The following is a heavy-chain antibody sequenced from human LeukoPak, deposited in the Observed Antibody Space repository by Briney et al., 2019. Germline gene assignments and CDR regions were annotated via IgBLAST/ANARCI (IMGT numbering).Heavy chain of an antibody. CDR3: AKDLWELVVMTLFDY. CDR2: ISSSSSYI. D-gene: IGHD3-22*01. CDR1: GFTFSSYS. J-gene: IGHJ4*02. V-gene: IGHV3-21*04. Sequence: GGSLRLSCAASGFTFSSYSMNWVRQAPGKGLEWVSSISSSSSYIYYADSVKGRFTISRDNAKNSLYLQMNSLRAEDTAVYYCAKDLWELVVMTLFDYWGQGTLVTVSS.